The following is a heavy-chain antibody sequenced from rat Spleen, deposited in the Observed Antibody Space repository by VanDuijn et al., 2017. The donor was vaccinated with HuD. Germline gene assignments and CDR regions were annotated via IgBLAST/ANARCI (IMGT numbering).Heavy chain of an antibody. CDR1: GFSLSNYG. CDR2: IWGDGNS. D-gene: IGHD1-11*01. J-gene: IGHJ4*01. CDR3: ASSHYSEGPYVMDA. V-gene: IGHV2-13*01. Sequence: QVLLQESGPGLVQPSQTLSLTCTVSGFSLSNYGVIWVRQPPGKGLDWMGVIWGDGNSNYNSALKSRLSISRDTSKSQVYLKMNSRQTGDTATYYCASSHYSEGPYVMDAWGQGASVTVSS.